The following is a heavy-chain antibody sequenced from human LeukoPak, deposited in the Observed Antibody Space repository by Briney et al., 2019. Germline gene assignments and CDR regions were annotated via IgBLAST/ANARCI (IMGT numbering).Heavy chain of an antibody. V-gene: IGHV4-39*01. Sequence: SETLSLTCTVSGGSISSSSYYWGWIRQPPGKGLEWIGSIYYSGSTYYNPSLKSRVILSVDTSKNQFSLKMSSVAAAGTGVYYCASSANYGGNSGYFDCWGQGTLVTVSS. CDR2: IYYSGST. CDR1: GGSISSSSYY. J-gene: IGHJ4*02. CDR3: ASSANYGGNSGYFDC. D-gene: IGHD4-23*01.